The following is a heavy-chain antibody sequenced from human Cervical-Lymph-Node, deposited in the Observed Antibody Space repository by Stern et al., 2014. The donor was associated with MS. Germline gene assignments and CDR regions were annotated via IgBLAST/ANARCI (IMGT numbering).Heavy chain of an antibody. CDR3: ARDLSVMLVGYFDY. Sequence: EMQLVESGGGLVQPGGSLRLSCAASGFTFSSYWMSWVRQAPGKGLELVATIKQDGNDKYYVDSVKGRFTISRDNAKNSLYLQMNSLRAEDTAMYYCARDLSVMLVGYFDYWGQGTLVTVSS. CDR2: IKQDGNDK. D-gene: IGHD3-16*01. CDR1: GFTFSSYW. J-gene: IGHJ4*02. V-gene: IGHV3-7*01.